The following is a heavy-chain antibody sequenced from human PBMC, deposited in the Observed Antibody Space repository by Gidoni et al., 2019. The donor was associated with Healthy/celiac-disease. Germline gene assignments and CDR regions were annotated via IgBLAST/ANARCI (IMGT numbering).Heavy chain of an antibody. CDR3: ARDPAKSAIAVAGSYDY. Sequence: QVQLVQSGAEVKKPGASVKVSCKASGYTFTSYYMHWVRQAPGQGLEWMGIINPSGGSTSYAQKFQGRVTMTRDTSTSTVYMELSSLRSEDTAVYYCARDPAKSAIAVAGSYDYWGQGTLVTVSS. V-gene: IGHV1-46*01. CDR2: INPSGGST. CDR1: GYTFTSYY. D-gene: IGHD6-19*01. J-gene: IGHJ4*02.